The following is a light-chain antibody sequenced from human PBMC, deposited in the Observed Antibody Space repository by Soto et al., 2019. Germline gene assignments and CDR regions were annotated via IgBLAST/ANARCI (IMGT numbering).Light chain of an antibody. V-gene: IGKV1-9*01. CDR2: AAS. CDR1: QDITNY. CDR3: QQLNGFPIT. Sequence: DIQLTQSQSFLSASVGDRVTITCRASQDITNYLAWYQQKRGKAPELLIYAASTLPSGVPARFSGSGSGTEFTLTISGLQPEDFATYYCQQLNGFPITFGQGTRLDIQ. J-gene: IGKJ5*01.